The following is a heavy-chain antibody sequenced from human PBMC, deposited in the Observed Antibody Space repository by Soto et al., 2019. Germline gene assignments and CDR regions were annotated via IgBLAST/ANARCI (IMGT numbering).Heavy chain of an antibody. Sequence: QLQLQESGPGLVMPSETLSLTCTVSGGSISSSSYYWGWIRQPPGKGLEWIGSIYYSGSTYYNPALKSRVTISVDTSKNQFSLKLSSVTAADTAVYYCGGGYCSSTSCYVVYYYYYMDVWGKGTTVTVSS. CDR1: GGSISSSSYY. CDR3: GGGYCSSTSCYVVYYYYYMDV. J-gene: IGHJ6*03. V-gene: IGHV4-39*01. D-gene: IGHD2-2*01. CDR2: IYYSGST.